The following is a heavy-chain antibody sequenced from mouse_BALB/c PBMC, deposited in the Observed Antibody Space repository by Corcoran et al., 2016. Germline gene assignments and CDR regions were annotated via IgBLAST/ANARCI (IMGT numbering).Heavy chain of an antibody. V-gene: IGHV1-18*01. CDR2: INTNNGGT. Sequence: EVLLQPSGSVLVKAGASEKIPCQASGSTFTDYNMEWVKQSHGKSLGWIGDINTNNGGTIYNQKFKGKATLTVEKSSSTAYMELRSLTSEDTAVYYCARYAMDYWGQGTSVTVSS. CDR3: ARYAMDY. J-gene: IGHJ4*01. CDR1: GSTFTDYN.